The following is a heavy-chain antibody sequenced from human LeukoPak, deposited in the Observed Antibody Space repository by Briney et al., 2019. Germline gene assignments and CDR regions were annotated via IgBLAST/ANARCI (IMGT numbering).Heavy chain of an antibody. CDR2: INPNSGGT. D-gene: IGHD3-22*01. J-gene: IGHJ3*02. V-gene: IGHV1-2*02. Sequence: ASVKVSCKASGYTFTSYYMHWVRQAPGQGLEWMGWINPNSGGTNYAQKFQGRVTMTRDTSISTAYMELSRLRSDDTAVYYCARVTVYYDSSGFDDAFDIWGQGTMVTVSS. CDR1: GYTFTSYY. CDR3: ARVTVYYDSSGFDDAFDI.